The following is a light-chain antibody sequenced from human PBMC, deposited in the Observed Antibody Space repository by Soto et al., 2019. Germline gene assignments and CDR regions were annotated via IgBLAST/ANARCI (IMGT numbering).Light chain of an antibody. V-gene: IGKV1-5*03. Sequence: DIQMTQSPSTLSASVGDRVTITCRASQSISTWLAWYQQKPGKAPKFLIQKASTLESGVPSRFSGSGSGTELTLTISRLQADYVDAYLFQQYNSNPYTFGGGTKGEIK. J-gene: IGKJ4*01. CDR2: KAS. CDR3: QQYNSNPYT. CDR1: QSISTW.